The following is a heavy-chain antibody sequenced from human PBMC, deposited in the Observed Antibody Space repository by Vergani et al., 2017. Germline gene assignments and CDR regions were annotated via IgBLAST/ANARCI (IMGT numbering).Heavy chain of an antibody. Sequence: QVQLVQSGAEVKKPGSSVKLSCKASGGTFSSYAISWVRQAPGQGLEWMGRIIPILGIANYAQKFQGRVTITADKSTSTAYMELSSLRSEDTAVYYCARDSPFDWIAFDIWGQGTMVTVSS. CDR3: ARDSPFDWIAFDI. CDR1: GGTFSSYA. V-gene: IGHV1-69*04. CDR2: IIPILGIA. D-gene: IGHD3-9*01. J-gene: IGHJ3*02.